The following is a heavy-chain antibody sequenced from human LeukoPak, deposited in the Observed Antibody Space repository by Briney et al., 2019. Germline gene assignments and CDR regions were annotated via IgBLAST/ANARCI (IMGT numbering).Heavy chain of an antibody. CDR2: ISSSSSYI. D-gene: IGHD3-22*01. J-gene: IGHJ4*02. CDR3: ARPHYYDSSGYYYLFDY. Sequence: PGGSLRLSCAASGFTFSSYSMNWVRQAPGKGLEWVSSISSSSSYIYYADSVKGRFTISRDNAKNSLYLQMNSLRAEDTAVYYCARPHYYDSSGYYYLFDYWGQGTLVTVSS. CDR1: GFTFSSYS. V-gene: IGHV3-21*01.